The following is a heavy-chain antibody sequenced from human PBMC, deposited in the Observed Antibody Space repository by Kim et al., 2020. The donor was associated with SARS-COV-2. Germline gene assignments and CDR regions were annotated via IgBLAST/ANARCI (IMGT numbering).Heavy chain of an antibody. CDR3: ASIRVHQIFGVVASSYNWFDP. V-gene: IGHV4-34*01. J-gene: IGHJ5*02. CDR1: GGSFSGYY. CDR2: INHSGST. Sequence: SETLSLTCAVYGGSFSGYYWSWIRQPPGKGLEWIGEINHSGSTNYNPSLKSRVTISVDTSKNQFSLKLSSVTAADTAVYYCASIRVHQIFGVVASSYNWFDPWGQETLVTVSS. D-gene: IGHD3-3*01.